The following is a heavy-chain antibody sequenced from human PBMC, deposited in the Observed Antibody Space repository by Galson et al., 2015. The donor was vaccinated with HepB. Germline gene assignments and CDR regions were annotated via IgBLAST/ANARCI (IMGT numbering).Heavy chain of an antibody. V-gene: IGHV1-18*01. CDR3: ATGVALAGWYYFDY. CDR1: GYTFSNFG. Sequence: SVKVSCKASGYTFSNFGIGWVRQAPGQGLEWMGWISAKNGNRNYAQKLQGRVTMTTDTSTSTAYMELRSLRSDDTAVYYCATGVALAGWYYFDYWGQGTLVTVSS. D-gene: IGHD6-19*01. CDR2: ISAKNGNR. J-gene: IGHJ4*02.